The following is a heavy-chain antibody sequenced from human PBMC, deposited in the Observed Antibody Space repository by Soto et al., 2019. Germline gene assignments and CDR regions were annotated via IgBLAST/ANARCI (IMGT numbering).Heavy chain of an antibody. Sequence: GGSLRLSCAASGFTVSSNYMSWVRQAPGKGLEWVSVIYDGGSTYYSDSVKGRFTISRDNSKNTLYLQMNSLRAEDTAVYYCARIAYSSPLSYMDVWGKGTTVTVSS. CDR3: ARIAYSSPLSYMDV. V-gene: IGHV3-66*01. CDR2: IYDGGST. J-gene: IGHJ6*03. CDR1: GFTVSSNY. D-gene: IGHD6-13*01.